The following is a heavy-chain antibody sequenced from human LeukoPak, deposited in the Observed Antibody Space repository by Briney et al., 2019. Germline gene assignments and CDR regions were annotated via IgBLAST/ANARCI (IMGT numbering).Heavy chain of an antibody. CDR2: IWYDGSNK. CDR1: GFTFSSYG. D-gene: IGHD3-10*01. CDR3: ARVHGSGSYSPHDNY. Sequence: PGRSLRLSCAASGFTFSSYGMHWVRQAPGKGLEWVAVIWYDGSNKYYADSVKGRFTISRDNSKNTLYLQMNSLRAEDTAVYYCARVHGSGSYSPHDNYWGQGTLVTVSS. V-gene: IGHV3-33*01. J-gene: IGHJ4*02.